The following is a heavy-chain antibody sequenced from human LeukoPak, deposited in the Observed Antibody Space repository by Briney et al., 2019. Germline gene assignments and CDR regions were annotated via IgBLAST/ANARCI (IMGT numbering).Heavy chain of an antibody. V-gene: IGHV4-38-2*02. CDR1: GYSISSGYY. Sequence: PSETLSLTCTVSGYSISSGYYWAWIRQPPGKGLEWIGSIYHSESAYYNPSVESRVSISVDTSKNQFSLKLSSVTAADTAVYYCARSFPTYAFDIWGQGTMVTVSS. CDR3: ARSFPTYAFDI. CDR2: IYHSESA. J-gene: IGHJ3*02. D-gene: IGHD2/OR15-2a*01.